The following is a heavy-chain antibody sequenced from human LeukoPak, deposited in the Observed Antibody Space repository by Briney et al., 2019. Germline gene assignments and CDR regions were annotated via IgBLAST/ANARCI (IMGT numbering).Heavy chain of an antibody. CDR2: IYYSGST. D-gene: IGHD5-24*01. J-gene: IGHJ5*02. V-gene: IGHV4-39*07. CDR1: GGSISSSSYY. Sequence: NPSETLSLTCTGSGGSISSSSYYWGWIRQPPGKGLEWIGSIYYSGSTYYNPSLKSRVTISVDTSKNQFSLKLSSVTAADTAVYYCARDRERWPLNWFDPWGQGTLVTVSS. CDR3: ARDRERWPLNWFDP.